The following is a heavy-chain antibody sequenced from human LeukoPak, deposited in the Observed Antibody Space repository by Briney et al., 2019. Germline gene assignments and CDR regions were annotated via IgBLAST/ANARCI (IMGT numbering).Heavy chain of an antibody. J-gene: IGHJ4*02. D-gene: IGHD3-10*01. CDR2: MNPNSGDT. Sequence: ATVKVSCKASGDSITTYHINWVRQASGQGLEWMGRMNPNSGDTGYAQKFQGRVTITRNTSTRTAYMEVSSLKSEDTAVYYCARAYYYGSGNYYFFDYWGQGTLVTVSS. V-gene: IGHV1-8*03. CDR1: GDSITTYH. CDR3: ARAYYYGSGNYYFFDY.